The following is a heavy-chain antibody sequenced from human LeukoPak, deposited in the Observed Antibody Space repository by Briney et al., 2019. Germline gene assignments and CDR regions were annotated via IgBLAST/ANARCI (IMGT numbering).Heavy chain of an antibody. CDR3: ARGRSRTTTGNYWFDP. V-gene: IGHV3-7*01. CDR1: RFFSSYW. CDR2: IKQDGSEK. Sequence: HPGGSLRLSCTASRFFSSYWMRWVRREPGKGLEWVANIKQDGSEKYYVDSVKGRFTISRDNTKNSLYLQMNSLRAEDTAVYYCARGRSRTTTGNYWFDPWGQGTLVTVSS. D-gene: IGHD1-1*01. J-gene: IGHJ5*02.